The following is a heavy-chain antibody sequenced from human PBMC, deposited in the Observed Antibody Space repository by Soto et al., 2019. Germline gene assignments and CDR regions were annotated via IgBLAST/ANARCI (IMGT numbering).Heavy chain of an antibody. CDR1: GFTFSSYG. CDR2: ISYDGSNK. J-gene: IGHJ6*02. CDR3: AKDLYSSSWYAPGVNYYYGMDV. V-gene: IGHV3-30*18. Sequence: GGSLRLSCAASGFTFSSYGMHWVRQAPGKGLEWVAVISYDGSNKYYADSVKGRFTISRDNSKNTLYLQMNSLRAEDTAVYYCAKDLYSSSWYAPGVNYYYGMDVWGQGTTVTVSS. D-gene: IGHD6-13*01.